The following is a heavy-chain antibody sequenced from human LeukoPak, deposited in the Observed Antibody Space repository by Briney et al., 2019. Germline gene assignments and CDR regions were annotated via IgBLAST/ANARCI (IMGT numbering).Heavy chain of an antibody. J-gene: IGHJ6*02. CDR2: IYYSGST. V-gene: IGHV4-31*03. D-gene: IGHD3-10*01. Sequence: SQTLSLTCTVSGGSISSGGYYWSWIRQHPGKGLEWIGYIYYSGSTYYNPSLKSRVTISVATSKNQFSLKLSSVTAADTAVYYCARGDELLWFGAYYYYYYGMDVWGQGTTVTVSS. CDR3: ARGDELLWFGAYYYYYYGMDV. CDR1: GGSISSGGYY.